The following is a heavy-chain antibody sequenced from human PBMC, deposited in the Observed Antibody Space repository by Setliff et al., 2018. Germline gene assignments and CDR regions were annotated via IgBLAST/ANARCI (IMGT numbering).Heavy chain of an antibody. V-gene: IGHV3-30*02. J-gene: IGHJ2*01. CDR1: GFTFSSYG. CDR2: IRYDGSNK. Sequence: GGSLRLSCAASGFTFSSYGMHWVRQAPGKGLEWVAFIRYDGSNKYYADSVKGRFTISRDNSKNTLYLQMNSLRAEDTAVYYCARDLAGDTSGAYFDLWGRGTLVTVSS. D-gene: IGHD6-19*01. CDR3: ARDLAGDTSGAYFDL.